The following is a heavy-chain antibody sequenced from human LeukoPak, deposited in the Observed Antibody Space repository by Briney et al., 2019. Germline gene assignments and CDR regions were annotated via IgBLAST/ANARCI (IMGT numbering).Heavy chain of an antibody. CDR3: GRDLHGDYLVDY. CDR2: ISGTGTNI. CDR1: GFTFTSHS. V-gene: IGHV3-48*02. Sequence: GGSLRLSCVASGFTFTSHSLNWVRQAPGKGLEWVAYISGTGTNIYYADSVKGRFTVSRDNAMKSTYLQMDSLRDEDTAVYYCGRDLHGDYLVDYWGQGTLVTVSS. D-gene: IGHD4-17*01. J-gene: IGHJ4*02.